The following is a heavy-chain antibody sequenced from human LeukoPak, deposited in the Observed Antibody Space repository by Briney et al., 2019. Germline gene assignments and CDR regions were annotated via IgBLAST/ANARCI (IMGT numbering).Heavy chain of an antibody. CDR1: GFTFSTYD. D-gene: IGHD5-12*01. J-gene: IGHJ4*02. Sequence: PGGSLRLSCAASGFTFSTYDMHWVRQAPGKGLEFVSAISSNGGTTYYANSVKGRFTISRSNSRNTLYLQMGSLSAEDMAVYYCARRYSSYDPFDYWGQGTLVTVSS. CDR3: ARRYSSYDPFDY. CDR2: ISSNGGTT. V-gene: IGHV3-64*01.